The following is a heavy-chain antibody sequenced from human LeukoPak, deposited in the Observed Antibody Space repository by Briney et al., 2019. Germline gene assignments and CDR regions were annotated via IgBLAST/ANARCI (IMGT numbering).Heavy chain of an antibody. V-gene: IGHV1-24*01. CDR2: FDPENAKT. CDR1: GYILTELS. Sequence: ASVKVSCRVSGYILTELSIHWVRQAPGKGLEWMGSFDPENAKTMSAQTFQGRVTVTEDTSTDTAYMELRSLRSDDTAIYYCVIMSHTVVPSARIYYYMDIWGTGTTVIVSS. CDR3: VIMSHTVVPSARIYYYMDI. D-gene: IGHD4-11*01. J-gene: IGHJ6*03.